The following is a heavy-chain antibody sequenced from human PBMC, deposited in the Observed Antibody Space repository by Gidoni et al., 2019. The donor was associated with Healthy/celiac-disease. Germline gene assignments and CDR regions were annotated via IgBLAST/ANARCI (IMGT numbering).Heavy chain of an antibody. Sequence: VQLVQSGAEVKTPGASVKVSCTASGYTFTSYYMHWVRQATGQGLEWMGIINASVGSTSDAQKLQGKVTMTRDTSTSTVYMERSSLRSEDTAVYYCARGYGVTRGSNFDYWGQGTLVTVSS. CDR1: GYTFTSYY. J-gene: IGHJ4*02. V-gene: IGHV1-46*04. D-gene: IGHD4-17*01. CDR3: ARGYGVTRGSNFDY. CDR2: INASVGST.